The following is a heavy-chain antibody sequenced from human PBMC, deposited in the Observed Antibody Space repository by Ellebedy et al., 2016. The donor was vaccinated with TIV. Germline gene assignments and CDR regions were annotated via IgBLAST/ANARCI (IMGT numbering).Heavy chain of an antibody. CDR3: AKGLLRELLGFDS. CDR1: GYTFINSY. Sequence: ASVKVSCKASGYTFINSYIHWVRQAPGQGLEWLGWINPHNGGTNYALNFRGRATMTTDMSINTAYMELSTLTFDDTAIYYCAKGLLRELLGFDSWGQGTLVAVSS. J-gene: IGHJ4*02. D-gene: IGHD1-26*01. V-gene: IGHV1-2*02. CDR2: INPHNGGT.